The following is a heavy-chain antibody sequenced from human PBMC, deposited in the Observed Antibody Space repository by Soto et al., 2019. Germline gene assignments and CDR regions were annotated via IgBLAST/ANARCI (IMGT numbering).Heavy chain of an antibody. CDR1: GYTFTSYG. CDR2: ISAYNGNT. D-gene: IGHD6-13*01. CDR3: ASHSGYDSPNLPGIAAAGPDAFDI. J-gene: IGHJ3*02. Sequence: QVQLVQSGAEVKKPGASVKVSCKASGYTFTSYGIIWVRQAPGQVLEWMGWISAYNGNTNYAQKLQGRVTMTTDTSTSTADMELRSLRSDDTAVYYCASHSGYDSPNLPGIAAAGPDAFDIWGQGTMVTVSS. V-gene: IGHV1-18*04.